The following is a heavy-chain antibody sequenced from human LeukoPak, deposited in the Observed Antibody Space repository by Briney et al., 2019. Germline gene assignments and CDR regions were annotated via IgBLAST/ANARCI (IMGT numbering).Heavy chain of an antibody. CDR3: ARRGYSNYYFDY. Sequence: SVKVSCKASGGTFSSYAISWVRQAPGQGLEWMGRIIPIFGTANYAQKFQGRVTITTDESTSTAYMELSSLRSDDTAVYYCARRGYSNYYFDYWGQGTLVTVSS. J-gene: IGHJ4*02. CDR1: GGTFSSYA. CDR2: IIPIFGTA. V-gene: IGHV1-69*05. D-gene: IGHD4-11*01.